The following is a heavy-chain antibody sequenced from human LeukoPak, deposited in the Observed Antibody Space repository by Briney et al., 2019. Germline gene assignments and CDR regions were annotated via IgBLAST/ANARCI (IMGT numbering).Heavy chain of an antibody. D-gene: IGHD5-24*01. CDR3: ARDPVEMATTEFDY. CDR1: GYTFTGYY. J-gene: IGHJ4*02. CDR2: INPNSGGT. Sequence: EASVKVSCKASGYTFTGYYMHWVRQAPGQGLEWMGWINPNSGGTNYAQKFRGRVTMTRDTSISTAYMELSRLTSDDTAVYYCARDPVEMATTEFDYWGQGTLVTVSS. V-gene: IGHV1-2*02.